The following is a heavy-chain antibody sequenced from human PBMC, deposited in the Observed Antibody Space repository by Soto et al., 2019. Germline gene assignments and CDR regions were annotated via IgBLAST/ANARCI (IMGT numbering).Heavy chain of an antibody. CDR3: AKGISEAVDGYGMDV. J-gene: IGHJ6*02. CDR1: GFTFSSYA. D-gene: IGHD6-19*01. Sequence: EVQLLESGGGLVQPGGSLRLSCAASGFTFSSYAMSWVLQAPGKGLEWVSAISGSGGSTYYADSVKGRFTSSRDNSKNTLYLQMNSLRAEDTAVYYCAKGISEAVDGYGMDVWGQGTTVTVSS. V-gene: IGHV3-23*01. CDR2: ISGSGGST.